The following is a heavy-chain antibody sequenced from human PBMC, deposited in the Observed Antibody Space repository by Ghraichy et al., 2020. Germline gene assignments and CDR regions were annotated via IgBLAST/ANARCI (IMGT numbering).Heavy chain of an antibody. CDR2: ISSNSRYI. CDR1: GFTFSSYS. J-gene: IGHJ5*02. D-gene: IGHD3-22*01. CDR3: ATVAGDSSGYYRGS. V-gene: IGHV3-21*01. Sequence: LSLTCAASGFTFSSYSMNWVRQGPGTGLEWVSSISSNSRYIYHAGSVRGRFTTSRDNAKNSLFLQMNSLRAEDTAVYYCATVAGDSSGYYRGSWGQGTLV.